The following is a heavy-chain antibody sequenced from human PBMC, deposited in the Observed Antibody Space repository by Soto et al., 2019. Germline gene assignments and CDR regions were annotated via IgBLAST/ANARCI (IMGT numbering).Heavy chain of an antibody. Sequence: QVQLQESGPGLVKPSGTLSLTCAVSGGSISSSNWWSWVRQPPGKGLEWIGEIYYSGSTNYNPSLKSRVTISVDKSKNQFSLKLSSVTAADTAVYYCARDPESGYGGNSVAFDIWGQGTMVTVSS. CDR1: GGSISSSNW. CDR3: ARDPESGYGGNSVAFDI. D-gene: IGHD2-21*02. V-gene: IGHV4-4*02. CDR2: IYYSGST. J-gene: IGHJ3*02.